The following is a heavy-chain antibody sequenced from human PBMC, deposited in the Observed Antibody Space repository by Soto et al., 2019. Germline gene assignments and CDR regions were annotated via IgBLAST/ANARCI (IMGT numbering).Heavy chain of an antibody. D-gene: IGHD3-10*01. CDR2: INYSGSS. J-gene: IGHJ6*02. Sequence: QVQLQESGPGLVKPSEALYLTCTVSGGSVSSSEFYWSWIRQYPGKGLEWIGYINYSGSSYYSTSLKSRVTISIDTPKNQFSLRLNSVSAADTALYYCARHPRGAAQSYYYGMDVWGQGTTVTVSS. CDR3: ARHPRGAAQSYYYGMDV. CDR1: GGSVSSSEFY. V-gene: IGHV4-31*03.